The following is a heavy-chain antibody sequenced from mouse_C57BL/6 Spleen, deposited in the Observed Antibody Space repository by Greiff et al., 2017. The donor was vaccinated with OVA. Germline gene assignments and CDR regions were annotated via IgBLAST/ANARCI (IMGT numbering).Heavy chain of an antibody. CDR3: ARAGGNNYSDD. V-gene: IGHV1-55*01. Sequence: QVQLQQPGAELVKPGASVKMSCKASGYTFTSYWITWVKQRPGQGLEWIGDIYPGSGSTNYNEKFKSKATLTVDTSTSTAYMQLRRRTSEDSAVYYCARAGGNNYSDDWGQGTTRTVSS. CDR1: GYTFTSYW. CDR2: IYPGSGST. J-gene: IGHJ2*01. D-gene: IGHD1-1*02.